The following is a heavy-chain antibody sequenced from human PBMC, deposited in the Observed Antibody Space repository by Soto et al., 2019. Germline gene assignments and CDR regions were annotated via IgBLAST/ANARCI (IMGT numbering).Heavy chain of an antibody. V-gene: IGHV3-48*02. CDR3: ARRGFDI. CDR1: GFTFSNYD. J-gene: IGHJ3*02. CDR2: ISGGGNII. Sequence: EAQLMESGGGLVQPGGSLRLSCTASGFTFSNYDMNWVRQTPGKGLEWVSYISGGGNIIHYADSIKGRFTISRDNAKNSLYLQMNSLRDEDTVVYYCARRGFDIWGQGTMVTVSS.